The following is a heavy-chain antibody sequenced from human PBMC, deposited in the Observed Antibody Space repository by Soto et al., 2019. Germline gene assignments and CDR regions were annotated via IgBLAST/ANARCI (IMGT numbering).Heavy chain of an antibody. V-gene: IGHV3-23*01. CDR3: AKELDVDTAMVTPYFDY. CDR1: GFTFSSYA. CDR2: ISGSGGST. Sequence: GGSLRLSCAASGFTFSSYAMSWVRQAPGKGLEWVSAISGSGGSTYYADSVKGRFTIARDNSKNTLYLQMNSLRAEETAVYYCAKELDVDTAMVTPYFDYWGQGTLVTVSS. J-gene: IGHJ4*02. D-gene: IGHD5-18*01.